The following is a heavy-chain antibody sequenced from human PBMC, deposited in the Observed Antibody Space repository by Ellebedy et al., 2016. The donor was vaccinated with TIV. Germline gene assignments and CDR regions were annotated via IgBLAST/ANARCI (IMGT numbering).Heavy chain of an antibody. D-gene: IGHD6-13*01. Sequence: GESLKISCAASGFTFDDYAMHWVRQAPGKGLVWVSRINSDGSSTNYADSVKGRFTISRDNAKNTLYLQMNSLRAEDTAVYYCAREVAAAGTIYEDYWGQGTLVTVSS. V-gene: IGHV3-74*01. CDR1: GFTFDDYA. J-gene: IGHJ4*02. CDR3: AREVAAAGTIYEDY. CDR2: INSDGSST.